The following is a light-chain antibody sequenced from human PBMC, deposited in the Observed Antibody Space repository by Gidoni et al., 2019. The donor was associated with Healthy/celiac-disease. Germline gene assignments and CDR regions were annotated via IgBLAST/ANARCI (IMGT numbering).Light chain of an antibody. CDR2: KAS. CDR3: QQYNSYPCS. J-gene: IGKJ2*04. Sequence: EIQMTQSPSTLSASVGDRVTITCRASQSISSWLAWYQQKPGKAPKLLIYKASSLESGVPSRFSGSGSGTEFTLTISSLQPDDFATDYCQQYNSYPCSFGQGTKLEIK. CDR1: QSISSW. V-gene: IGKV1-5*03.